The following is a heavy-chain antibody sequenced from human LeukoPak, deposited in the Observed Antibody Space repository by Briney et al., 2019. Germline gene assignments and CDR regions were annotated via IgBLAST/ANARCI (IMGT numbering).Heavy chain of an antibody. V-gene: IGHV3-72*01. J-gene: IGHJ4*02. CDR2: SRNKPNGYTT. CDR1: GFILSNHC. D-gene: IGHD4-17*01. Sequence: TGGSLRLSCAASGFILSNHCMDWVRQAPGKGLEWVGRSRNKPNGYTTDYAASVKGRFTISRDDSNNLLFLELNSLGTEDTAVYYCVRVHHGDYFDYWGQGALVTVSS. CDR3: VRVHHGDYFDY.